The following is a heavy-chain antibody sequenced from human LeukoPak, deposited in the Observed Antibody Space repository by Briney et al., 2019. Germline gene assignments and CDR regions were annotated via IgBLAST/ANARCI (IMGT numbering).Heavy chain of an antibody. CDR1: GGTFSSFT. Sequence: SVKVSCKASGGTFSSFTISWVRQAPGQGLEWMGRIITILGIANYAQKFQGRVTITADKSTSTAYMELSSLRSEDTAVYYCASGTYYDFWRDFDYWGQGTLVTVSS. J-gene: IGHJ4*02. CDR3: ASGTYYDFWRDFDY. V-gene: IGHV1-69*02. CDR2: IITILGIA. D-gene: IGHD3-3*01.